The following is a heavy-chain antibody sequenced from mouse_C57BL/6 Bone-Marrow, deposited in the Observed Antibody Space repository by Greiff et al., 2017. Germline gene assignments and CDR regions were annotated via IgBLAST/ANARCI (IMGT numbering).Heavy chain of an antibody. CDR3: ARTTKYYGSSYWWYFDV. V-gene: IGHV14-2*01. Sequence: EVQLQQSGAELVKPGASVKLSCTASGFNIKDYYMHWVKQRTEQGLAWIGRIDPEDGETKYAPKFQGKVTITADTSSNTAYLQLSSLTSEETACYYWARTTKYYGSSYWWYFDVWGTGTTVTVSS. CDR1: GFNIKDYY. CDR2: IDPEDGET. J-gene: IGHJ1*03. D-gene: IGHD1-1*01.